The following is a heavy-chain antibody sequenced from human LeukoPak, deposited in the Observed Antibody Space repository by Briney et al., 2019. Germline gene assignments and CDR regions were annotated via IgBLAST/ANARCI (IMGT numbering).Heavy chain of an antibody. D-gene: IGHD6-13*01. V-gene: IGHV4-34*01. CDR3: VRDSRYGSGWFEDGLDF. Sequence: SETLSLTCAVYAGSFSGYYWSWIRQPPGKGLEWIGEINHSGSTNYNPSLKSRVTISVDTSKNQFSLKLSSVTAADTAVYYCVRDSRYGSGWFEDGLDFWGQGTTVTVSS. J-gene: IGHJ6*02. CDR1: AGSFSGYY. CDR2: INHSGST.